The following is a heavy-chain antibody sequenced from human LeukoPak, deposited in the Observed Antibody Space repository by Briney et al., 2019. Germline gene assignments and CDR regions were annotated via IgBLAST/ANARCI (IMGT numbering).Heavy chain of an antibody. CDR3: ARDGATAMVMNYYYYGMDV. D-gene: IGHD5-18*01. CDR1: GFTFSSYW. J-gene: IGHJ6*02. V-gene: IGHV3-7*01. Sequence: PGGSLRLSCAASGFTFSSYWMNWARQAPGKGLEWVASINHNGNVNYYVDSVKGRFTISRDNAKNSLYLQMNSLRAEDTAVYYCARDGATAMVMNYYYYGMDVWGQGTTVTVSS. CDR2: INHNGNVN.